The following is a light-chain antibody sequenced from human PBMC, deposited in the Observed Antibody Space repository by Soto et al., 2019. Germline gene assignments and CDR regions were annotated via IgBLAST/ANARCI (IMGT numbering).Light chain of an antibody. CDR1: NSDVGGYNY. CDR3: SSYTSSSTMV. J-gene: IGLJ2*01. Sequence: QSALTQPASVSGSPGQSITISCTGTNSDVGGYNYVSWYQQKPGKAPKLMIYEVSNRPSAVANRFSGSKSGSTASLTISGLQAEDEADYYCSSYTSSSTMVFGGGTKLTVL. V-gene: IGLV2-14*01. CDR2: EVS.